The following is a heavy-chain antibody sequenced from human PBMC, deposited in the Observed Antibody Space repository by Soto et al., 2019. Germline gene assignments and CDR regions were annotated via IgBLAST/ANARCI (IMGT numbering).Heavy chain of an antibody. CDR1: GGIFSTYA. D-gene: IGHD3-10*01. CDR2: IIPLFGTP. J-gene: IGHJ4*02. Sequence: QVQLVQSGAEVNKPGSSVKVSCKASGGIFSTYAISWLRQAPGQGLEWMGGIIPLFGTPNYAQRFQGRVTITADESTSTAYMELIRLRSEETAVYYCARNRDDYGSGNYYNRIDFWGQGTLVTVSS. CDR3: ARNRDDYGSGNYYNRIDF. V-gene: IGHV1-69*01.